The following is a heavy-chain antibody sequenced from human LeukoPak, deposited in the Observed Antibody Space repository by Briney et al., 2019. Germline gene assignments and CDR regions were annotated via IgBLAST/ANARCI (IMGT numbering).Heavy chain of an antibody. D-gene: IGHD3-22*01. CDR2: ISSSSTYI. V-gene: IGHV3-21*06. CDR3: ARDWRTYFYDTRGYYVAAFDI. CDR1: GFTFSSYS. Sequence: PGGSLRLSCAASGFTFSSYSMNWVRQAPGKGLEWVSSISSSSTYIYYADSVRGRFTISRDNAKNSLYLQMNSLRAEDTAVYFCARDWRTYFYDTRGYYVAAFDIWGQGIMVTVSS. J-gene: IGHJ3*02.